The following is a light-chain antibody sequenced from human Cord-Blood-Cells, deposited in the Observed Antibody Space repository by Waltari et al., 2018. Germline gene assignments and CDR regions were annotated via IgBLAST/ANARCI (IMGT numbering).Light chain of an antibody. CDR1: QSVSSSY. CDR2: DAS. J-gene: IGKJ3*01. CDR3: QQYGSSLFT. V-gene: IGKV3D-20*01. Sequence: EIVLTQSPATLSLSPGERATLSCGASQSVSSSYLAWYQQKPGLAPRLLSYDASSRATGIPDMFSGSGSGTDFTLTISRLEPEDFAVYYCQQYGSSLFTFGPGTKVDIK.